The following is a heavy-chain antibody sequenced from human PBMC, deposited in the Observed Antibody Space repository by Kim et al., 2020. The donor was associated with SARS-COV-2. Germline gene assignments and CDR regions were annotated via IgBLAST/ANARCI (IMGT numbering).Heavy chain of an antibody. J-gene: IGHJ4*02. D-gene: IGHD2-21*01. Sequence: SETLSLTCAVYGGSFSGYYWSWIRQPPGKGLEWIGEINHSGSTNYNPSLKSRVTISVDTSKNQFSLKLSSVTAADTAVYYCARVLHGGDNPLYYCVQGTL. CDR1: GGSFSGYY. CDR3: ARVLHGGDNPLYY. CDR2: INHSGST. V-gene: IGHV4-34*01.